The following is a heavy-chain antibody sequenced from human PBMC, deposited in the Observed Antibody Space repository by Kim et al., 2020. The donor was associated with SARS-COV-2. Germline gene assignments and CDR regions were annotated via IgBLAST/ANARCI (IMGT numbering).Heavy chain of an antibody. D-gene: IGHD5-18*01. Sequence: SETLSLTCTVSGGSISSYYWSWIRQPAGKGLEWIGRIYTSGSTNYNPSLKSRVTMSVDTSKNQFSLKLSSVTAADTAVYYCARDWGHTAMNNGVTYYYYGMDVWGQGTTVTVSS. CDR2: IYTSGST. J-gene: IGHJ6*02. CDR1: GGSISSYY. CDR3: ARDWGHTAMNNGVTYYYYGMDV. V-gene: IGHV4-4*07.